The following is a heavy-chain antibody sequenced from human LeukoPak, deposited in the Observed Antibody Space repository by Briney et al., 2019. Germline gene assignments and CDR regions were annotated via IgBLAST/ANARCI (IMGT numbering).Heavy chain of an antibody. CDR2: IYPGDSDT. V-gene: IGHV5-51*01. J-gene: IGHJ4*02. Sequence: SGESLKISCDGSGYRFTSYWIGWVRQMPGKGLEWMGMIYPGDSDTRYSPSFQGHVTISADKSISTAYLQWNSLKASDTAMYYCARHISDCGGDCPFDYWGQETLVTVSS. CDR3: ARHISDCGGDCPFDY. D-gene: IGHD2-21*02. CDR1: GYRFTSYW.